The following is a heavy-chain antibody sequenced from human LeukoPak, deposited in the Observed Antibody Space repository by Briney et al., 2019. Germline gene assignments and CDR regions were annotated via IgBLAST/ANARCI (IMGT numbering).Heavy chain of an antibody. CDR3: ARDGWPAFDY. V-gene: IGHV6-1*01. Sequence: SQTLSLTCAISGDSVSSNTAAWNWIRQSPSRGLEWLGRTFYRSKWYNDYSVSVKSRITINPDISKNHFSLQLNSVTPEDTAVYYCARDGWPAFDYWGQRTLVTVSS. J-gene: IGHJ4*02. D-gene: IGHD2-15*01. CDR1: GDSVSSNTAA. CDR2: TFYRSKWYN.